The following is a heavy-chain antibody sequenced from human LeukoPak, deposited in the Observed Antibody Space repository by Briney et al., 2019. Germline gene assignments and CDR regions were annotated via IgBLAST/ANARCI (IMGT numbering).Heavy chain of an antibody. V-gene: IGHV1-69*06. CDR3: ARAPALWFGELPFDY. CDR2: IIPIFGTA. CDR1: GYTFTSYY. D-gene: IGHD3-10*01. J-gene: IGHJ4*02. Sequence: SVKVSCKASGYTFTSYYMHWVRQAPGQGLEWMGGIIPIFGTANCAQKFQGRVTITADKSTSTAYMELSSLRSEDTAVYYCARAPALWFGELPFDYWGQGTLVTVSS.